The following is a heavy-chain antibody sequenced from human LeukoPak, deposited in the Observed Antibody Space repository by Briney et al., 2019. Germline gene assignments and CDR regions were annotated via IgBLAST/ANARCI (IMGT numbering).Heavy chain of an antibody. CDR1: GFTFSTYT. CDR3: AKRYYGSGNYDPLFEY. V-gene: IGHV3-23*01. J-gene: IGHJ4*02. CDR2: ISDGVGSA. Sequence: GGSLRLSCVASGFTFSTYTMGWARQAPGKGLEWVSGISDGVGSAYYADSVKGRFTISRDNSKNTLYLQMNSLRAEDTAVYYCAKRYYGSGNYDPLFEYWGQGTLVTVSS. D-gene: IGHD3-10*01.